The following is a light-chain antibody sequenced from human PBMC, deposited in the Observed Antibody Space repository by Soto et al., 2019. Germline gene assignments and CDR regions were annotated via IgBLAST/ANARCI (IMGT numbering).Light chain of an antibody. J-gene: IGKJ1*01. CDR2: DAS. Sequence: TRWPATLTEYVGDRATITFLASQSINSWIACYQQKPEKAPELLIHDASSLESGAPTRCSGSGSATEFTHTISSLQPDVCATYHIQGYKSYWTFGQGTKVDFK. CDR1: QSINSW. CDR3: QGYKSYWT. V-gene: IGKV1-5*01.